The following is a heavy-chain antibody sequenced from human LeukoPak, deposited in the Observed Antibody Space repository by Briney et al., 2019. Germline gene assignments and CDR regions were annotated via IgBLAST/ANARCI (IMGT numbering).Heavy chain of an antibody. CDR2: INTNTGNP. D-gene: IGHD6-13*01. CDR3: AKSGHGSWFYGMDV. CDR1: GYTFTTYA. V-gene: IGHV7-4-1*02. J-gene: IGHJ6*02. Sequence: ASVKVSCKASGYTFTTYAMNWVRQAPGQGLEWRGWINTNTGNPTYAQGFTGRFVFSLDTSVSTAYLQSSSLKSEDTAVYYCAKSGHGSWFYGMDVWGQGTTVTVSS.